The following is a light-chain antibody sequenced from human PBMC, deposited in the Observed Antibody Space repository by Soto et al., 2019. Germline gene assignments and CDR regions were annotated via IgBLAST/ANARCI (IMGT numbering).Light chain of an antibody. CDR2: AAS. Sequence: DIQMTQSPSSLSSSGGDIFTISCRASQSISSYLNWYQQKPGKAPKLLIFAASSLQSGVPSRFSGSRSGPDFTLTISSLQPDDFATYYCQHYNSYGTFGQGTKVDIK. CDR3: QHYNSYGT. CDR1: QSISSY. V-gene: IGKV1-39*01. J-gene: IGKJ1*01.